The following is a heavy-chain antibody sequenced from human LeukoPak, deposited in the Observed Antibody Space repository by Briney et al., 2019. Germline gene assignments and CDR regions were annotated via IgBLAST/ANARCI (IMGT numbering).Heavy chain of an antibody. J-gene: IGHJ4*02. D-gene: IGHD3-9*01. CDR2: IYTGGNT. Sequence: QSGGSLRLSCAVSGFTVSSNYMSWVRQAPGKGLEWVSIIYTGGNTYYADSVKGRFTISRANSKNTLYLQMNSLRTEDTGVYYCARDRRYYDTLTGYYKESYFDYWGQGTLVTVSS. V-gene: IGHV3-66*02. CDR1: GFTVSSNY. CDR3: ARDRRYYDTLTGYYKESYFDY.